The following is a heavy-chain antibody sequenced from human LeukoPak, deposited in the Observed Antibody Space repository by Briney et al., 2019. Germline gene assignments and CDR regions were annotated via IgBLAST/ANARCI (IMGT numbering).Heavy chain of an antibody. CDR3: ARKVPYQLLTDY. D-gene: IGHD2-2*01. CDR2: INSDGSST. CDR1: GFTFSSYW. J-gene: IGHJ4*02. Sequence: PGGSLRLSCAASGFTFSSYWMHWVRQAPGKGLVWVSRINSDGSSTSYADSVKGRFTISRDNAKNTLYLQMNSLRAEDTAVYYCARKVPYQLLTDYWGQGTLVTVSS. V-gene: IGHV3-74*01.